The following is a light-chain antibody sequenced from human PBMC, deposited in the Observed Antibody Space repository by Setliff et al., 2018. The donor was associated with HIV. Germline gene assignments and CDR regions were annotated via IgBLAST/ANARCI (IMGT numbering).Light chain of an antibody. V-gene: IGLV2-23*02. CDR1: SSDVGSYNF. J-gene: IGLJ2*01. CDR2: EVS. CDR3: CSYAGSNDVV. Sequence: QSALTQPASVSGSLGQSITISCTGTSSDVGSYNFVSWYQQHPGKAPKLMIYEVSKRPSGVSNRLSGSRSGKTASLTISGLQAEDEADYYCCSYAGSNDVVFGGGTKVTVL.